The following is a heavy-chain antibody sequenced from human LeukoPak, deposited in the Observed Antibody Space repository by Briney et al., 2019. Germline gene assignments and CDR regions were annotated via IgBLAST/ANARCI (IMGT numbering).Heavy chain of an antibody. J-gene: IGHJ4*02. V-gene: IGHV3-73*01. Sequence: PGGSLRLSCAASGFTFSGSAMHWVRQASGKGLEWVGRIRSKANSYATAYAASVKGRFTISRDDSKNTAYLQMNSLKTEDTAVYYCTLDCSGGSCYQQREKGGLWGQGTLVTVSS. CDR2: IRSKANSYAT. CDR3: TLDCSGGSCYQQREKGGL. CDR1: GFTFSGSA. D-gene: IGHD2-15*01.